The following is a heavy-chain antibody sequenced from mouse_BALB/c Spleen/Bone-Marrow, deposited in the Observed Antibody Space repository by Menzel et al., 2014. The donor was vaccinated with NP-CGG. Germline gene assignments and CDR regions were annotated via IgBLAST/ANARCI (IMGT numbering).Heavy chain of an antibody. CDR3: VKGLGFAY. V-gene: IGHV10-1*02. CDR1: GFTFNTYA. Sequence: EVMLVESGGGLVQPKGSLKLSCAASGFTFNTYAMNWVRQAPGKGLEWVARIRSKSNNYATYYADSVKDRFTISRDDSQSMLYLQMNNLKTEDTAMYYCVKGLGFAYWGQGTLVTVSA. J-gene: IGHJ3*01. D-gene: IGHD3-3*01. CDR2: IRSKSNNYAT.